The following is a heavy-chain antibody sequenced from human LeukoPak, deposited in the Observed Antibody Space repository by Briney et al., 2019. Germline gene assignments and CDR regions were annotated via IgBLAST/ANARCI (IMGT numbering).Heavy chain of an antibody. D-gene: IGHD6-6*01. Sequence: GGSLRLSCAASGFTFSAYWMHWVRQAPGKGLEWVSRMNSDGSITTYADSVKGRFTISRDNAKNTLYLQMNSLRAEDTAVYYCARDLGIAARPVFDQWGQGTLVTVSS. V-gene: IGHV3-74*01. CDR2: MNSDGSIT. J-gene: IGHJ4*02. CDR1: GFTFSAYW. CDR3: ARDLGIAARPVFDQ.